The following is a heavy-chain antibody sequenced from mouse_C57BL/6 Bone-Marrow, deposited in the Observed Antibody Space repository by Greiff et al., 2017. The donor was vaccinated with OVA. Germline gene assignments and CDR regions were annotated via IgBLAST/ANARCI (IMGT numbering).Heavy chain of an antibody. CDR1: GFTFSSYG. Sequence: EVKVEESGGDLVKPGGSLKLSCAASGFTFSSYGMSWVRQTPDKRLEWVATISSGGSYTYYPDSVKGRFTISRDNAKNTLYLQMSSLKSEDTAMYYCARHNYGSSPYYYAMDYWGQGTSVTVSS. CDR2: ISSGGSYT. J-gene: IGHJ4*01. V-gene: IGHV5-6*02. D-gene: IGHD1-1*01. CDR3: ARHNYGSSPYYYAMDY.